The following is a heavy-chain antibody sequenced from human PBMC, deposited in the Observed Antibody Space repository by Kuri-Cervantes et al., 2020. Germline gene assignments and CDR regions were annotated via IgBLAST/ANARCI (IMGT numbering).Heavy chain of an antibody. CDR2: IYYSGST. D-gene: IGHD3-10*02. J-gene: IGHJ4*02. CDR1: GGSISSGDYY. Sequence: SETLSLTCTVSGGSISSGDYYWSWNRQPPGKGLEGIGYIYYSGSTYYNPSLKSRVTISVDRSKNQFSLKLSSVTAADTAVYYCASGLCAHFDFWGQGTPVTVSS. V-gene: IGHV4-30-4*01. CDR3: ASGLCAHFDF.